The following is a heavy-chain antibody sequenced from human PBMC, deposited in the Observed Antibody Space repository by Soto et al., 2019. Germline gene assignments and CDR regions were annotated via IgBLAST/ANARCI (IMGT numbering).Heavy chain of an antibody. Sequence: EVQLLESGGGLVQPGGSVRLSCAASGLTFGNYAMSWVRQAPGKGLEWVSAISGDSGRTYYADSVKGRFTISRDNSKNTLYLQMNALRAEDTAVYYCAVTPNCGRDCSAAPYWSFEIWGRGTLVTVSS. CDR3: AVTPNCGRDCSAAPYWSFEI. D-gene: IGHD2-21*02. CDR2: ISGDSGRT. CDR1: GLTFGNYA. V-gene: IGHV3-23*01. J-gene: IGHJ2*01.